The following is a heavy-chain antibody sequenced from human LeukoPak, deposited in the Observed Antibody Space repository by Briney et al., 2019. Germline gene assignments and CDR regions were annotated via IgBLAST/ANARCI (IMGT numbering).Heavy chain of an antibody. J-gene: IGHJ4*02. CDR3: AKDRLFEIPAATDY. D-gene: IGHD2-2*01. CDR2: IYSGGST. CDR1: GFTVSSNY. Sequence: PGGSLRLSCAASGFTVSSNYMSWVRQAPGKGLEWVSVIYSGGSTYYADSVKGRFTISRDNSKNTLHLQMNSLRAEDTAVYYCAKDRLFEIPAATDYWGQGTLVTVSS. V-gene: IGHV3-53*01.